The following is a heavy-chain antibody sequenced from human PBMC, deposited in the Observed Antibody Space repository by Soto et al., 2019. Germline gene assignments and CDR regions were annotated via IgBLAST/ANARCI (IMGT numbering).Heavy chain of an antibody. CDR3: ASGGQTEYVFDY. D-gene: IGHD1-26*01. Sequence: ASVKVSCKASGGTFSSYAISWVRQAPGQGLEWMGGIIPIFGTANYAQKFQGRVTTTADESTSTAYMELSSLRSEDTAVYYCASGGQTEYVFDYWGQGTLVTVSS. CDR2: IIPIFGTA. CDR1: GGTFSSYA. V-gene: IGHV1-69*13. J-gene: IGHJ4*02.